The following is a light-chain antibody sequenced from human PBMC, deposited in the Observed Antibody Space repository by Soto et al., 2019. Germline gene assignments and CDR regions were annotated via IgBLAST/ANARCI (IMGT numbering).Light chain of an antibody. CDR1: SRDIGAYNY. Sequence: QSVLTQPASVSGSPGQSITISSTGTSRDIGAYNYVSWYQQHPGKDPKLIIYEVNNRPSGVSNRFSGSKSGNTASLTISGLQLEDEADYHCSSYTGGSTYWIFGGGTKLTVL. V-gene: IGLV2-14*01. CDR2: EVN. J-gene: IGLJ3*02. CDR3: SSYTGGSTYWI.